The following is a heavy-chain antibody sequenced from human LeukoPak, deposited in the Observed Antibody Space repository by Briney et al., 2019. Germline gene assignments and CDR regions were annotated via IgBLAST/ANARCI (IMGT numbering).Heavy chain of an antibody. V-gene: IGHV3-7*01. D-gene: IGHD2-8*01. Sequence: GGSLRLSCAASGFTFSSYWMTWVRQAPGKGLEWVANIKEDGGEGYYVDSVKGRFTVSRDNAKNSLYLQLNNLTAEDTAVYYCATRYCTIPACRAKSYSCMDVWGKGTTVTVSS. J-gene: IGHJ6*03. CDR2: IKEDGGEG. CDR3: ATRYCTIPACRAKSYSCMDV. CDR1: GFTFSSYW.